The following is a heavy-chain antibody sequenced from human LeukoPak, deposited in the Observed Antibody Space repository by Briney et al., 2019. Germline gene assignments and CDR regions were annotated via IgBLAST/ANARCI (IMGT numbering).Heavy chain of an antibody. D-gene: IGHD6-6*01. CDR3: AKEVAARLGDAFDI. J-gene: IGHJ3*02. CDR2: ISWNSGRI. V-gene: IGHV3-9*03. CDR1: GFIFDDYA. Sequence: GGSLRLSCAASGFIFDDYAMHWVRQAPGKGLEWVSGISWNSGRIGYADSVKGRFTISRDNAKNSLYLQMNSLRAEDMALYYCAKEVAARLGDAFDIWGQGTMVTVSS.